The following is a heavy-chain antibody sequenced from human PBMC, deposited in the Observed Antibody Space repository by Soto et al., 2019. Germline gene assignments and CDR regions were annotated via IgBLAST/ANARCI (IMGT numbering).Heavy chain of an antibody. J-gene: IGHJ6*03. CDR3: ARFHYGSGSYYHPLGYYYYYMDV. CDR1: GFTFSSYA. Sequence: GGSLRLSCAASGFTFSSYAMHWVRQAPGKGLEYVSAISSNGGSTYYANSVKGRFTISRDNSKNTLYLQMGSLRAEDMAVYYCARFHYGSGSYYHPLGYYYYYMDVWGKGTTVTVSS. CDR2: ISSNGGST. D-gene: IGHD3-10*01. V-gene: IGHV3-64*01.